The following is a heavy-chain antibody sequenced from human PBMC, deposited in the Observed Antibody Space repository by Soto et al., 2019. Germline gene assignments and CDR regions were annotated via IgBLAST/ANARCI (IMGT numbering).Heavy chain of an antibody. CDR3: AKSYSSNWYDYFDN. J-gene: IGHJ4*02. CDR2: ISGSGGST. Sequence: GGSLRLSCAASEFTFSSYAMSWVRQAPGKGLEWVSAISGSGGSTYYADSVKGRFTISRDTSENALYLQMSSLRVEDTALYYCAKSYSSNWYDYFDNWGQGALVTVSS. CDR1: EFTFSSYA. D-gene: IGHD6-13*01. V-gene: IGHV3-23*01.